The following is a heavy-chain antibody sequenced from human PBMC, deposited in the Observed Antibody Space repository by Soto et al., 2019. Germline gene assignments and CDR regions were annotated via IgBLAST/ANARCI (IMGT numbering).Heavy chain of an antibody. D-gene: IGHD3-9*01. CDR2: IYYSGST. Sequence: QVQLQESGPGLVKPSETLSLTCTVSGGSISSYYWSWIRQPPGKGLAWLGYIYYSGSTNYNPSLKSRVTISVDTSKNQFSLTLSSVTAADTAVYYCARGVTGYYQAYYYYYMDVWGKGTTVTVSS. CDR3: ARGVTGYYQAYYYYYMDV. J-gene: IGHJ6*03. CDR1: GGSISSYY. V-gene: IGHV4-59*01.